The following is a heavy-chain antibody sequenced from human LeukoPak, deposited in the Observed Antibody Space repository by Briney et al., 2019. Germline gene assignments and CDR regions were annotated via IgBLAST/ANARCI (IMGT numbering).Heavy chain of an antibody. V-gene: IGHV1-69*04. J-gene: IGHJ4*02. Sequence: ASVKVSCKASGGTFSSYAISWVRQAPGQGLEWMGRIIPILGIANYAQKFQGRVTITADKSTSTAYMELSRLRSDDTAVYYCARFDQVSQTAGGYWGQGTLLTVSS. CDR2: IIPILGIA. CDR1: GGTFSSYA. D-gene: IGHD5/OR15-5a*01. CDR3: ARFDQVSQTAGGY.